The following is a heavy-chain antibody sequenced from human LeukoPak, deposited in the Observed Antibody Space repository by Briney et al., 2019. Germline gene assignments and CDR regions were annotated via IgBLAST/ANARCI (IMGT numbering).Heavy chain of an antibody. V-gene: IGHV1-69*06. CDR2: IIPIFGTA. CDR3: AREGYSSTPDY. J-gene: IGHJ4*02. CDR1: GYTFTSYG. D-gene: IGHD6-19*01. Sequence: SVKVSCKASGYTFTSYGISWVRQAPGQGLEWMGGIIPIFGTANYAQKFQGRVTITADKSTSTAYMELNSLRSEDTAVYYCAREGYSSTPDYWGQGTLVTVSS.